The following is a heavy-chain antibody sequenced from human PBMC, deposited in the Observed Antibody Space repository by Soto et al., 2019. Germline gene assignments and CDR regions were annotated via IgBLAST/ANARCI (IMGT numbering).Heavy chain of an antibody. CDR1: GFTFSSYA. CDR2: ISGSGGST. V-gene: IGHV3-23*01. Sequence: GGSLRLSCAASGFTFSSYAMSWVRQAPGKGLEWVSAISGSGGSTYYAESVKGRFTISRDNSKNTLYLQMNSLRAEDTAVYYCARAEAPSTYYDFWSGYYPHYYGMDVWGQGTTVTVSS. J-gene: IGHJ6*02. CDR3: ARAEAPSTYYDFWSGYYPHYYGMDV. D-gene: IGHD3-3*01.